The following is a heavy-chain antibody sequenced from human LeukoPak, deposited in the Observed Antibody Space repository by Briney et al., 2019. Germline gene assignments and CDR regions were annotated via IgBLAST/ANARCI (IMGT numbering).Heavy chain of an antibody. CDR2: IYYSGST. J-gene: IGHJ6*03. Sequence: SETLSLTCTVSGGSISSYYCSWIRQPPGKGLEWIGYIYYSGSTKYNPSLKSRVTISVDTSKNQFSLKLSSVTAADTAVYYCARAKYYYYMDVWGKGTTVTVSS. CDR1: GGSISSYY. V-gene: IGHV4-59*01. CDR3: ARAKYYYYMDV.